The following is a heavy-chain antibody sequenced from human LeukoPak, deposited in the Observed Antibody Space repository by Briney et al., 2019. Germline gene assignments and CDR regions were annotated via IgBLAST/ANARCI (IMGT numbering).Heavy chain of an antibody. D-gene: IGHD2-15*01. CDR1: GFTFSSYA. V-gene: IGHV3-23*01. J-gene: IGHJ4*02. CDR3: AKASCFSNADADL. Sequence: GGSLTLSCAASGFTFSSYAWSWVREAPARGLEWVSGRRGNGDTFYADSVKGRVTLSRDASRNTVYLQLNNLRVEDTAVHYCAKASCFSNADADLWGQGTVVTVSS. CDR2: RRGNGDT.